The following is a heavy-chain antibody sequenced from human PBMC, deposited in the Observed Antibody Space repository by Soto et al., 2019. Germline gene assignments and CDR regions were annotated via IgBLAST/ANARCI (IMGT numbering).Heavy chain of an antibody. V-gene: IGHV3-7*01. Sequence: PGGSLRLSCAASGFTFRSYWMTWVRQPPGKGLEWVANIQQDGTEKNYVDSVKGRFTISRDNARNSLSLQMNSLRAEDTAVYYCARAGCDGGSCYTLVGLRYGMDVWGQGTTVTVSS. CDR2: IQQDGTEK. J-gene: IGHJ6*02. CDR3: ARAGCDGGSCYTLVGLRYGMDV. CDR1: GFTFRSYW. D-gene: IGHD2-15*01.